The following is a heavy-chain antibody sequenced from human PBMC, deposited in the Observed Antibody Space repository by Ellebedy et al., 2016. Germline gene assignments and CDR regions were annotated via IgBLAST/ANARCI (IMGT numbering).Heavy chain of an antibody. J-gene: IGHJ4*02. CDR1: GFTFSDYN. D-gene: IGHD3-22*01. V-gene: IGHV3-21*01. Sequence: GESLKISCVASGFTFSDYNMNWVRQAPGKGLEWVSSISSSGSYTFYADSARGRLTISRDNAKNSLFLQMNSLRAEDTAVYYCARDEGYYDSSGPDYWGQGTLVTVSS. CDR2: ISSSGSYT. CDR3: ARDEGYYDSSGPDY.